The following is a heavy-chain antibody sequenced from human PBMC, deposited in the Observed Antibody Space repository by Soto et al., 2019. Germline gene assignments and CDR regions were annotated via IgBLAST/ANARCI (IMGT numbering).Heavy chain of an antibody. Sequence: GGSLILSCAASGFTFSDYYMSWIRQAPGKGLEWVSYISSSGSTIYYADSVKGRFTISRDNAKNSLYLQMNSLRAEDTAVYYCARECGSYYFAFDIWGQGTMVTVSS. CDR1: GFTFSDYY. D-gene: IGHD1-26*01. V-gene: IGHV3-11*01. J-gene: IGHJ3*02. CDR3: ARECGSYYFAFDI. CDR2: ISSSGSTI.